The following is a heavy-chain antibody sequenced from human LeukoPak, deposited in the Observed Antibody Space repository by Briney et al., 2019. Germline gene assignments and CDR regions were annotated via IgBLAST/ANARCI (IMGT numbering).Heavy chain of an antibody. Sequence: GGSLRLSCAASGFTFSSYAMHWVRQATGKGLEWVSAIDTAGDTYYPGSVKGRFTISRENAKNSLYLQMNSLRAEDTAVYYCARGPRAYKYSSSWYFDYWGQGTLVTVSS. CDR1: GFTFSSYA. CDR2: IDTAGDT. D-gene: IGHD6-13*01. V-gene: IGHV3-13*01. CDR3: ARGPRAYKYSSSWYFDY. J-gene: IGHJ4*02.